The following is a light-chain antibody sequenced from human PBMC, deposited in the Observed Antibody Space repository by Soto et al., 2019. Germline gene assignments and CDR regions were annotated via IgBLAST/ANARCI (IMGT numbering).Light chain of an antibody. CDR2: VNS. CDR3: QFYDSSLSGVV. Sequence: QSVLTQPPSVSGAPGQRVTISCTGSSSNIGAGYNVHWYQQLPGTAPKLLIYVNSNRPSGVPDRFSGSKSGTSASLAITGLQAEDEADYYCQFYDSSLSGVVFGGGTKVTVL. J-gene: IGLJ2*01. CDR1: SSNIGAGYN. V-gene: IGLV1-40*01.